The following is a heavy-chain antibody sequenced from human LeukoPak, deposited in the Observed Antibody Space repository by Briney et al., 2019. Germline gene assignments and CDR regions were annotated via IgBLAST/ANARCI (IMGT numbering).Heavy chain of an antibody. J-gene: IGHJ6*02. D-gene: IGHD3-10*01. CDR1: GFTFSGSA. CDR3: TTRITMDPGYYYGMDV. CDR2: IRSKANSYAT. Sequence: PGGSLRLSCATSGFTFSGSAIHWVRQASGKGLEWVGRIRSKANSYATAYAASVKGRFTISRDNSKNTAYLQMNSLKTEDTAVYYCTTRITMDPGYYYGMDVWGQGTTVTVSS. V-gene: IGHV3-73*01.